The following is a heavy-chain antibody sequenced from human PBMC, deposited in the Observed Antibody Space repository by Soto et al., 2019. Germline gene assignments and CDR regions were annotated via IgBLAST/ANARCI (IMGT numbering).Heavy chain of an antibody. CDR1: GGSISSGGYY. V-gene: IGHV4-31*03. CDR2: IYYSGST. J-gene: IGHJ4*02. Sequence: QVQLQESGPGLVKPSQTLSLTCTVSGGSISSGGYYWSWIRQHPGKGLEWIGYIYYSGSTYYNPSLKSRVTISVDTSKNQFTRRLGYVTAEDTGVYYWGRGGGGFGESHLDYWGQGTLVTVSS. D-gene: IGHD3-10*01. CDR3: GRGGGGFGESHLDY.